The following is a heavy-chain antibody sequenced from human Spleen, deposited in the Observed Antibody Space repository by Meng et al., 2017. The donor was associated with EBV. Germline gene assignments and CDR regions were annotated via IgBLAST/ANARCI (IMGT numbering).Heavy chain of an antibody. V-gene: IGHV1-45*02. CDR1: GYTFTHYN. CDR3: ASTSGSARQDYYFDY. Sequence: QVQLVQSGAWGKKPGVSVKVSCKASGYTFTHYNMHWVRQAPGQALEWMGWITPFNGNTNYAQKFQDRVTITRDRSMSTAYMELSSLRSEDTAMYYCASTSGSARQDYYFDYWGQGTLVTVSS. D-gene: IGHD3-10*01. CDR2: ITPFNGNT. J-gene: IGHJ4*02.